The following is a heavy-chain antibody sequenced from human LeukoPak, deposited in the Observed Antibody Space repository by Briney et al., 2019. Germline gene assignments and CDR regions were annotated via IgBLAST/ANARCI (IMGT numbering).Heavy chain of an antibody. CDR3: ARTKDTTVIMFDN. V-gene: IGHV4-30-4*01. CDR2: IYYSGGS. D-gene: IGHD1-1*01. Sequence: SQTLSLTCTVSGGSITSGDYYWSWIRRSPGKGLEWIGYIYYSGGSYYNPSLRSRVTISIDRSKNQLSLKLSSVTAADTAVYYCARTKDTTVIMFDNWGQGTLVTVSS. CDR1: GGSITSGDYY. J-gene: IGHJ5*02.